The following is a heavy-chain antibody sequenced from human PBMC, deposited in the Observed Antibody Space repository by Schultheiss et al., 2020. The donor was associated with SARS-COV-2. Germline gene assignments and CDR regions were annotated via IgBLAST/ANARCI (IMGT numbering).Heavy chain of an antibody. CDR1: GFTFSSYA. D-gene: IGHD3-3*01. J-gene: IGHJ6*03. Sequence: GGSLRLSCAASGFTFSSYAMSWVRQAPGKGLEWVSRVNEDGRTTTYADSVKGRFTIFRDNAKNSLYLQMNSLRAEDTAVYYCAKDLATYYDFWSGYYPMDVWGKGTTVTVSS. CDR2: VNEDGRTT. CDR3: AKDLATYYDFWSGYYPMDV. V-gene: IGHV3-74*03.